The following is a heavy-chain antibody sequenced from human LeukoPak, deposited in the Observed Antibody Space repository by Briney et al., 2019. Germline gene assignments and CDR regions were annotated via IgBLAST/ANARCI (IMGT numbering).Heavy chain of an antibody. CDR1: GFTFSDYY. CDR2: ISSSATTI. Sequence: GGSLRLSCAVSGFTFSDYYMSWIRQAPGKGLEWVSYISSSATTIYYADSVKGRFTVSRDNAKNSLYLQMNSLRAEDTAVYYCARRTVTGRSLDYWGQGTLVTVSS. V-gene: IGHV3-11*04. CDR3: ARRTVTGRSLDY. D-gene: IGHD4-17*01. J-gene: IGHJ4*02.